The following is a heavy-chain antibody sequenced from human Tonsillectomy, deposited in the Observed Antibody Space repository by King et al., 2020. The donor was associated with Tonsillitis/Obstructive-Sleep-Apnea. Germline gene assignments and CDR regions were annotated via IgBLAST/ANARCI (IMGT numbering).Heavy chain of an antibody. J-gene: IGHJ4*02. Sequence: QLVQSGAEVKKPGESLKISCKGSGYSFTSHWIGWVRQMPGKGLEWMGIIYPSDSDTRYSPSFHGPVTISADKSISTAYLQWSSLKASDTAIYYCARSAPGTGNTPFEYWGQGTLVTVSS. D-gene: IGHD1-7*01. CDR3: ARSAPGTGNTPFEY. V-gene: IGHV5-51*01. CDR2: IYPSDSDT. CDR1: GYSFTSHW.